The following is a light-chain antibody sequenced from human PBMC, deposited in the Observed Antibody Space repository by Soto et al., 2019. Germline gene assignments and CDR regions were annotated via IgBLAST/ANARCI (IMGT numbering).Light chain of an antibody. Sequence: QSGLTQPASVSGSPGQSITISCAGTATDIGGYNYVSWYQHHPGRAPKLIIYGVTNRPSGVSNRFSGSKSGNTASLTISGLQAEDEADYYCCSFTSSSLFGTGTKVTVL. CDR1: ATDIGGYNY. V-gene: IGLV2-14*03. J-gene: IGLJ1*01. CDR3: CSFTSSSL. CDR2: GVT.